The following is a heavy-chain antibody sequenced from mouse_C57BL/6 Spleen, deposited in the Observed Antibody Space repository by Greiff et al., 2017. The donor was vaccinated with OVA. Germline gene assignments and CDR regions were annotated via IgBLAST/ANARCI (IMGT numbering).Heavy chain of an antibody. D-gene: IGHD2-5*01. J-gene: IGHJ3*01. CDR2: IHPNSGST. V-gene: IGHV1-64*01. CDR3: ARGYSNYTPFAY. Sequence: VQLQQPGAELVKPGASVKLSCKASGYTFTSYWMHWVKQRPGQGLEWIGMIHPNSGSTNYNEKFKSKATLTVDKSSSTAYMQLSSLTSEDSAVYYCARGYSNYTPFAYWGQGTLVTVSA. CDR1: GYTFTSYW.